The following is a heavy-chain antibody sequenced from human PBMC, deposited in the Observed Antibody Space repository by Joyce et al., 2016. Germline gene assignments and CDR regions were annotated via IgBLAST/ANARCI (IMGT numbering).Heavy chain of an antibody. J-gene: IGHJ4*02. CDR3: AASRGWEFAY. D-gene: IGHD6-19*01. V-gene: IGHV3-7*05. CDR1: GFTFTSHW. CDR2: IKGDGTEK. Sequence: EVQLEESGGGLVQPGGSLRLACVGTGFTFTSHWMSWVRQAPGKGLEWVAIIKGDGTEKYYVDSVKGRFTISRDNAKNSLSLQMDSLRDEDTAVYYCAASRGWEFAYWGQGSLVSVSS.